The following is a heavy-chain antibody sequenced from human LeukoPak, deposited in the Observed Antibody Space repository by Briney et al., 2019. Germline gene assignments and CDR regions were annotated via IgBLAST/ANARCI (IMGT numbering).Heavy chain of an antibody. CDR3: VRENTPATANY. Sequence: GGSLRLSCAASGFNFANHAMSWVRQTPGKGLEWVSAISGGGDITYYADSVTGRFTISRDNSKDTLFLQMHSLRPGDTAVYYCVRENTPATANYWGQGTLVTIS. CDR1: GFNFANHA. V-gene: IGHV3-23*01. CDR2: ISGGGDIT. D-gene: IGHD2-21*02. J-gene: IGHJ4*02.